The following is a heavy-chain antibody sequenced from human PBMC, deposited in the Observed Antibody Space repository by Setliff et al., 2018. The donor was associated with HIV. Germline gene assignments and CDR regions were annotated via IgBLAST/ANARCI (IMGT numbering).Heavy chain of an antibody. J-gene: IGHJ4*02. V-gene: IGHV4-39*07. Sequence: SETLSLTCTVSGDSISSSRSFWGWIRQSPGKGLEWIGSIYFSGSVFYNPSLNSRVIRSIDTSRNQFSLKLSSVTGADTAVYYCARVAFVIELQGGDYCDSWGQGLLVTVS. D-gene: IGHD1-7*01. CDR2: IYFSGSV. CDR1: GDSISSSRSF. CDR3: ARVAFVIELQGGDYCDS.